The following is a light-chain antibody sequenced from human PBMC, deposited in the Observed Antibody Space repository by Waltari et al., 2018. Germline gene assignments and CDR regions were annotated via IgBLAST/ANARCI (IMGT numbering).Light chain of an antibody. J-gene: IGLJ3*02. CDR1: RLRTYY. CDR2: GKD. Sequence: SSGLTQDPAVSVALGPPVRITCQGDRLRTYYASWDQLKPGQAPVFVIYGKDKRPSGIPDRISGYSSGATSSLTITGAQAEDEADYYCSSRNGRANQVVFAGGTKVTVL. V-gene: IGLV3-19*01. CDR3: SSRNGRANQVV.